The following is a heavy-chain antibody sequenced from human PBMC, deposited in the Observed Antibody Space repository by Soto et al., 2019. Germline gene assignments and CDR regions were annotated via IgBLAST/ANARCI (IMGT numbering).Heavy chain of an antibody. CDR2: TRNRANSYTT. D-gene: IGHD4-4*01. Sequence: PGGSLRLSCAASGFSISYHFVDWVRQAPGKGLEWVGRTRNRANSYTTEYAASGKGRFTVSRDDSRNSVYLQMNSLKTEDTAVYYCTRDARDNAVSYSATWGQGTLVTVSS. CDR3: TRDARDNAVSYSAT. J-gene: IGHJ5*02. CDR1: GFSISYHF. V-gene: IGHV3-72*01.